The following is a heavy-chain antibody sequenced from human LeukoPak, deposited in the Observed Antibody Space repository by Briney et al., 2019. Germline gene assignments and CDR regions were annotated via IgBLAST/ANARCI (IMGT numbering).Heavy chain of an antibody. V-gene: IGHV3-21*01. CDR1: GFTFSSYS. J-gene: IGHJ3*02. Sequence: GGSLRLSCAASGFTFSSYSMNWVRQAPGKGLEWVSSISSSSSYIYYADSVEGRFTISRDNAKNALYVQMNILRAEDTAVYYCARGIAASAFDIWGQGTMVTVSS. D-gene: IGHD6-13*01. CDR2: ISSSSSYI. CDR3: ARGIAASAFDI.